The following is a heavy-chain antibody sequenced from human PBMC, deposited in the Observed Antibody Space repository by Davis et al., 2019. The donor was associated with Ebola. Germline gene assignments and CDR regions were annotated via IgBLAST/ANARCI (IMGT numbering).Heavy chain of an antibody. V-gene: IGHV5-51*01. J-gene: IGHJ4*02. CDR3: ARHLIGYDSSGYYYGFDY. D-gene: IGHD3-22*01. CDR2: IYTGDSDT. CDR1: GNSFNTHW. Sequence: GESLKISCKDSGNSFNTHWIGWVRQMPGKGLEWMGIIYTGDSDTRFSPSFRGQVTISADNSIKTAFLQWSSLKASDTAMYYCARHLIGYDSSGYYYGFDYWGQGTLVTVSS.